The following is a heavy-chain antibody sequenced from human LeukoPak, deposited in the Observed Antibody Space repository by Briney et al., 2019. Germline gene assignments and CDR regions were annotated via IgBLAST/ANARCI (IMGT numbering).Heavy chain of an antibody. D-gene: IGHD6-13*01. CDR3: ARDWDESSSWFPSAGMDV. CDR2: VWNDGTNK. J-gene: IGHJ6*02. V-gene: IGHV3-33*01. CDR1: GFTFRSYG. Sequence: GGSLRLSCGGSGFTFRSYGMHWVRQAPGKGLEWVAVVWNDGTNKYYADSVKGRFTISRDNSKNTLFLQMNSLRAEDTAVYYCARDWDESSSWFPSAGMDVWGQGTTVTVSS.